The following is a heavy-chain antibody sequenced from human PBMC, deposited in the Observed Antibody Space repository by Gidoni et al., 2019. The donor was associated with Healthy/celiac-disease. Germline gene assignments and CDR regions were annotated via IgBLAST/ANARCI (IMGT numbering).Heavy chain of an antibody. CDR2: MSYDGSNK. Sequence: QVQLVESGGGVVQPGRSLRLSCAASGFTFSSYAMHWVRQAPGKGLEWVAVMSYDGSNKYYADSVKGRFTISRDNSKNTLYLQMNSLRAEDTAVYYCARSYQLLVALDYWGQGTLVTVSS. D-gene: IGHD1-26*01. J-gene: IGHJ4*02. V-gene: IGHV3-30-3*01. CDR3: ARSYQLLVALDY. CDR1: GFTFSSYA.